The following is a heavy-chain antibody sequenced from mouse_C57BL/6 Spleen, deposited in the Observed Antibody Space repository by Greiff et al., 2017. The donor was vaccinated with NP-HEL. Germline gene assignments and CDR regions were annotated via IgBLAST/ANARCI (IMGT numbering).Heavy chain of an antibody. CDR3: TRNGSSPCYAMDY. V-gene: IGHV1-15*01. D-gene: IGHD1-1*01. CDR1: GYTFTDYE. J-gene: IGHJ4*01. Sequence: QVQLQQSGAELVRPGASVTLSCKASGYTFTDYEMHWVKQTPVHGLEWIGAIDPETGGTAYNQKFKGKAILTADKSSSTAYMELRSLTSEDSAVYYCTRNGSSPCYAMDYWGQGTSVTVSS. CDR2: IDPETGGT.